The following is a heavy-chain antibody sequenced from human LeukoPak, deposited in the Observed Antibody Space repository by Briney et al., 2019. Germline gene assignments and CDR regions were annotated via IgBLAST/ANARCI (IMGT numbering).Heavy chain of an antibody. CDR2: INHSGST. CDR3: XXXXXXXXXXXXXXXGSYLSTYDY. CDR1: GGSFSGYY. J-gene: IGHJ4*02. D-gene: IGHD3-10*01. Sequence: TSETLSLTCAVYGGSFSGYYWSWIRQPPGKGLEWIGEINHSGSTNYNPSLKSRVTISVDTSKNQFSLKLSPVTAADTAVYYCXXXXXXXXXXXXXXXGSYLSTYDYWGQGTLVTVSS. V-gene: IGHV4-34*01.